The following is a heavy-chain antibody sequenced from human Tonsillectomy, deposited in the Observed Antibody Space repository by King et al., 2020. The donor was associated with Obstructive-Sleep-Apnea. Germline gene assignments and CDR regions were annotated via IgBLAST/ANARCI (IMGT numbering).Heavy chain of an antibody. CDR3: ARGRHDIVVLPAAIDY. CDR2: TSYDGSNE. D-gene: IGHD2-2*01. Sequence: VQLVESGGRVVQPGRSLRLSCAASGFTFSSYAMHWVRQAPGKGLEWVAVTSYDGSNEYYADSVKGRFTISRDNSKNTLYLQMTSLSVEDTAVYFCARGRHDIVVLPAAIDYWGQGTLVTVSS. V-gene: IGHV3-30-3*01. J-gene: IGHJ4*02. CDR1: GFTFSSYA.